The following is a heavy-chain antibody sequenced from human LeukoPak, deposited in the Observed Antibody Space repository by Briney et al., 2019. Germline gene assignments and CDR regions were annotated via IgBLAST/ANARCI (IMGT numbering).Heavy chain of an antibody. Sequence: GESLKISCKGSGYSLTSYWIGWVRQMPGKGLEWMGIIYPGDSDTRYSPSFQGQVTMSADKSITTAYLQWSGLKASDTAVYYCARHVTTASAARGFDIWGQGTMVTVSS. CDR3: ARHVTTASAARGFDI. CDR2: IYPGDSDT. CDR1: GYSLTSYW. V-gene: IGHV5-51*01. J-gene: IGHJ3*02. D-gene: IGHD1-14*01.